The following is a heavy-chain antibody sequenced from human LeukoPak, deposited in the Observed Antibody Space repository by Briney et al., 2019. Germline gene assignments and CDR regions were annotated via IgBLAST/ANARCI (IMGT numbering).Heavy chain of an antibody. Sequence: GGSLRLSCAASGFTFSDYYMSWIRQAPGKGLEWVSYISSSGSTIYYADSVKGRFTISRDNAKNSLYLQMNSLRAEDTAVYYCARDLGYGAKGDYYYYYGMDVWGQGTMVTVSS. CDR1: GFTFSDYY. CDR2: ISSSGSTI. J-gene: IGHJ6*02. V-gene: IGHV3-11*01. CDR3: ARDLGYGAKGDYYYYYGMDV. D-gene: IGHD1-26*01.